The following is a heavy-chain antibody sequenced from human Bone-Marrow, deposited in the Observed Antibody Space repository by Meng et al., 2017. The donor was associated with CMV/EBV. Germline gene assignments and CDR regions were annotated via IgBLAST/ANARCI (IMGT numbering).Heavy chain of an antibody. D-gene: IGHD3-16*01. CDR3: ARDFRMITFGGPMGGY. CDR2: IIPIFGTA. J-gene: IGHJ1*01. CDR1: GGTFSSYA. Sequence: SVKVSCKASGGTFSSYAISWVRQAPGQGLEWMGGIIPIFGTANYAQKFQGRVTITTDESTSTAYMELRSLRSDDTAVYYCARDFRMITFGGPMGGYWVQGTLATVSS. V-gene: IGHV1-69*05.